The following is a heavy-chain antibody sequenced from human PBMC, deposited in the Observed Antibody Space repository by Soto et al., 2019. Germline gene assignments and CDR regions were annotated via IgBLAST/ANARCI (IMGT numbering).Heavy chain of an antibody. CDR3: ARDLEFRDGNISHLDY. Sequence: QVQLVQSGAEVKKPGSSVKVSCKASGGTFRNHVFNWVRQAPGQGLEWMGGIIPIIGTPNYAQKFQGRVTITADASTNTVYLDVSRLRSQDPAVYYCARDLEFRDGNISHLDYWGQGTLVTVSS. CDR2: IIPIIGTP. V-gene: IGHV1-69*01. CDR1: GGTFRNHV. J-gene: IGHJ4*02. D-gene: IGHD3-10*01.